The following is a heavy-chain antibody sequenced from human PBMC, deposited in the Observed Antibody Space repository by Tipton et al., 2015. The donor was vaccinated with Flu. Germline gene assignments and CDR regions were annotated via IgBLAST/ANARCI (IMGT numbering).Heavy chain of an antibody. Sequence: SLRLSCAASGFTFSSYWMHWVRQAPGKGLVWVSRINSDGSITNYADSVKGRFTISRDNSKNTLYLQWNSLTTEDTAVYYCATLGNSGTDGFDIWGQGTMVTISS. V-gene: IGHV3-74*01. CDR1: GFTFSSYW. J-gene: IGHJ3*02. CDR3: ATLGNSGTDGFDI. D-gene: IGHD5-12*01. CDR2: INSDGSIT.